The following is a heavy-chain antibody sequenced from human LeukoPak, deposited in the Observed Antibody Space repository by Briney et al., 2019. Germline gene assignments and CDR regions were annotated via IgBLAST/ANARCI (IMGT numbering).Heavy chain of an antibody. CDR2: IKQDGSEK. D-gene: IGHD3-22*01. CDR1: GFTFSSYW. CDR3: AREDTGGDSSGYYCYGMDV. Sequence: GGSLRLSCAASGFTFSSYWMSWVRQAPGKGLEWVANIKQDGSEKYYVDSVKGRFTISRDNAKNSLYLQMNSLRAEDTAVYYCAREDTGGDSSGYYCYGMDVWGQGTTVTVSS. J-gene: IGHJ6*02. V-gene: IGHV3-7*01.